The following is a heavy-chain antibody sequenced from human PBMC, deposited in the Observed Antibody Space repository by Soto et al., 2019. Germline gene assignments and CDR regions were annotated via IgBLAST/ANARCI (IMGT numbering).Heavy chain of an antibody. D-gene: IGHD6-19*01. V-gene: IGHV3-23*01. CDR1: GFTFSSYA. Sequence: EVQLLESGGGLVQSGGALRLSCAASGFTFSSYAMSWVRQAPGKGLEWVSVISGSGGSTYYADSVKGRFTISRDNSKNTLYLQMNSLRAEDTAVYHCAKGHNSRWLNWIDPWGQGTLVTVSS. J-gene: IGHJ5*02. CDR2: ISGSGGST. CDR3: AKGHNSRWLNWIDP.